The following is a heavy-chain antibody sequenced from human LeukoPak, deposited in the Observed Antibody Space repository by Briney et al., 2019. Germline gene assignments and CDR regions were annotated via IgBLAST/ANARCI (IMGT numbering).Heavy chain of an antibody. Sequence: GESLKISCKGSGYSFTSYWIGWVRQMPGKGLEWMGIIYPGDSDTRYSPSFQCQVTISADKSISTTYLQWSSLKASDTAMYYCARTYSSSHYYFDYWGQGTLVTVSS. CDR2: IYPGDSDT. V-gene: IGHV5-51*01. D-gene: IGHD6-13*01. CDR3: ARTYSSSHYYFDY. J-gene: IGHJ4*02. CDR1: GYSFTSYW.